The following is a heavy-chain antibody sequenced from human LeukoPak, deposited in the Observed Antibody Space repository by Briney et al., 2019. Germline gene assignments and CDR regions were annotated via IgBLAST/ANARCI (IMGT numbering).Heavy chain of an antibody. Sequence: ASVKVSCKASGYTFTGYYMHWVRQAPGQGLEWMGWINPNSGGTNYAQKFQGRVTMTRDTSISTAYMELSRLRSDDTAVYYCARDPPSVAVAVNDYWGQGTLVAVSS. J-gene: IGHJ4*02. V-gene: IGHV1-2*02. CDR2: INPNSGGT. CDR1: GYTFTGYY. D-gene: IGHD6-19*01. CDR3: ARDPPSVAVAVNDY.